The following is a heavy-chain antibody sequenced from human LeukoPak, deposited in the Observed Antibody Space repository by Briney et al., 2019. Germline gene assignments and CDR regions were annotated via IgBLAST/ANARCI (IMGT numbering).Heavy chain of an antibody. Sequence: RASVKVSCKASGYTFTSYGITWVRQAPGQGLEWMGWISVYNGNTNYAQNLQGRVSMTTDTSTSTVYMELRSLRSDDTAVYYCAGENSDYDSVWFDPWGQGTLVTVSS. CDR3: AGENSDYDSVWFDP. CDR2: ISVYNGNT. D-gene: IGHD5-12*01. CDR1: GYTFTSYG. J-gene: IGHJ5*02. V-gene: IGHV1-18*01.